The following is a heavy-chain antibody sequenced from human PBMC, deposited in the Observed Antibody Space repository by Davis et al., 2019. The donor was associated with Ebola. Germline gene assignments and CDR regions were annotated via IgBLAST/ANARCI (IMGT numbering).Heavy chain of an antibody. CDR3: ARGQYSSGWQANWFDP. D-gene: IGHD6-19*01. CDR1: GGSISSYY. Sequence: MPSETLSLTCTVSGGSISSYYWSWIRQSPGRGLEWIGYISNTGNVNYNPSLKSRVTISVDTSKNQFSLKLSSVTAADTAVYYCARGQYSSGWQANWFDPWGQGTLVTVSS. CDR2: ISNTGNV. J-gene: IGHJ5*02. V-gene: IGHV4-59*01.